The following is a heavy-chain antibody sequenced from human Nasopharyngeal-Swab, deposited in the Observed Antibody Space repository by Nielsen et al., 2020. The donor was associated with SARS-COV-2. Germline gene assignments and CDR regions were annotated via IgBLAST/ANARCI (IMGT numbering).Heavy chain of an antibody. V-gene: IGHV3-74*01. Sequence: VRQAPGKGLVWVSRIDSDGSSTSYADSVKGRFTISRDNAKNTLYLQMNSLRAEDTAVYYCASLGVATFKPDYWGQGTLVTVSS. J-gene: IGHJ4*02. CDR2: IDSDGSST. CDR3: ASLGVATFKPDY. D-gene: IGHD5-12*01.